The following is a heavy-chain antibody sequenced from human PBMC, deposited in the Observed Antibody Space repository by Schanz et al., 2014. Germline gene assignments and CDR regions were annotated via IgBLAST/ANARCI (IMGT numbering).Heavy chain of an antibody. CDR1: GLTLSDYW. V-gene: IGHV3-30*03. Sequence: VQLLESGGGLVQPGGSLRLSCAASGLTLSDYWMHWVRQAPGKGLEWVAVISFDGTNRHFADSVRGRFTISRDNSKSTMYLQMNSLTPEDTALYDCVRGGSTDCTGGTCYFFDYWGQGTLVTVSS. CDR3: VRGGSTDCTGGTCYFFDY. CDR2: ISFDGTNR. D-gene: IGHD2-15*01. J-gene: IGHJ4*02.